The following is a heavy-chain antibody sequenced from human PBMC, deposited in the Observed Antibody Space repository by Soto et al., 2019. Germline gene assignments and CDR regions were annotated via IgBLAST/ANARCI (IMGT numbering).Heavy chain of an antibody. CDR1: GFTFSSYA. J-gene: IGHJ1*01. V-gene: IGHV3-23*01. Sequence: GGSLRLSCAASGFTFSSYAMSWVRQAPGKGLEWVSSISGSDGSTDYADSVKGRFTISRDYSKNTLYLQMNSLGAEDTAVYYCVKEGVAGPGVEYLQHWGQGTLVTVSS. CDR3: VKEGVAGPGVEYLQH. CDR2: ISGSDGST. D-gene: IGHD6-19*01.